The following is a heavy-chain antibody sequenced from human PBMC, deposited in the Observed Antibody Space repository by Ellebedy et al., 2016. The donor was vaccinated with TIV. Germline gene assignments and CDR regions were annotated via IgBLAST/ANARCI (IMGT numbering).Heavy chain of an antibody. CDR2: IYSAGNT. V-gene: IGHV3-53*01. J-gene: IGHJ4*02. CDR1: GFTISSNY. Sequence: GGSLRLSCAVSGFTISSNYMSWVRQAPGKGLEWVSIIYSAGNTYYADSAKGRFTISRDTSTNPLYLQINSLRREDTAIYYCARVDLGLAFHYWGRGALVTVSS. CDR3: ARVDLGLAFHY. D-gene: IGHD1-26*01.